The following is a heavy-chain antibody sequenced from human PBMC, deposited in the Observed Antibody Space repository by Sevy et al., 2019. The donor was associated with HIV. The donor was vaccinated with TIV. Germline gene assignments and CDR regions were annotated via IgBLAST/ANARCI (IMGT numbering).Heavy chain of an antibody. V-gene: IGHV3-49*04. CDR1: GFTYGDHA. CDR3: TRDGRPDYDFWSGYYTSAYYYYGMDV. J-gene: IGHJ6*02. CDR2: IRSKAYGVTT. D-gene: IGHD3-3*01. Sequence: GSLRLSCTASGFTYGDHAMSWVRQAPGKGLEWVGFIRSKAYGVTTEYAASVKGRFTISRDDSKSIAYLQMNSLKTEDTAVYYCTRDGRPDYDFWSGYYTSAYYYYGMDVWGQGTTVTVSS.